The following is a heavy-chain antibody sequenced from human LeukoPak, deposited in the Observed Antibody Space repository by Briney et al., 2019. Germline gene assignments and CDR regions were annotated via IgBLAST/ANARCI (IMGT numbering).Heavy chain of an antibody. J-gene: IGHJ2*01. CDR3: AREFYYYDSSGPWYFDL. V-gene: IGHV4-4*02. CDR2: IYHSGST. Sequence: KPSGTLSLTCAVSGGSISSSNWWSWVRQPPGKGLEWIGEIYHSGSTNYSPSLKSRVTISVDKSKNQFSLKLSSVTAADTAVYYCAREFYYYDSSGPWYFDLWGRGTLVTVSS. CDR1: GGSISSSNW. D-gene: IGHD3-22*01.